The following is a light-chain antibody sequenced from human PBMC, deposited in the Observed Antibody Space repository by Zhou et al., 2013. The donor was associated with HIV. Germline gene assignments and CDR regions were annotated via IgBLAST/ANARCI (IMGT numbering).Light chain of an antibody. CDR3: SSYASSSSLEGV. J-gene: IGLJ1*01. CDR1: SSDVGAYNY. CDR2: MS. V-gene: IGLV2-11*01. Sequence: QSALTQPRSVSGSPGQSVTISCTGTSSDVGAYNYVSWYQQHPGKVPKTHDFCMSIIGPQGSRDRFSGSKSGTTASLTISGLQAEDEADYYCSSYASSSSLEGVFGTGTKVTVL.